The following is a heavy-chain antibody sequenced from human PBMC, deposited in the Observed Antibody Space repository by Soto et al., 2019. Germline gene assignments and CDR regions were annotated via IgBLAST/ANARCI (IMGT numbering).Heavy chain of an antibody. CDR2: IIGYNGNT. Sequence: QVQLVQSGAEVKKPGASVKVSCRASGYTFAYYAISWVRQAPGQGLEWMGWIIGYNGNTNYAEKLQGRVTMTTDTSTSTVYMELRSLRSDDTAVYYCARGVPYGSGRGGLDVWGQGTTVTVSS. CDR1: GYTFAYYA. V-gene: IGHV1-18*01. J-gene: IGHJ6*02. CDR3: ARGVPYGSGRGGLDV. D-gene: IGHD3-10*01.